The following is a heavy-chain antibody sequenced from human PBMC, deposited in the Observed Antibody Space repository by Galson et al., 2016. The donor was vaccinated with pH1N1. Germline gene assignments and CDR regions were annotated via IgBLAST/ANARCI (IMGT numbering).Heavy chain of an antibody. CDR3: AKGAGANYLVDD. Sequence: SVKVSCKASGGTFSKYGISWVRQARGQGLEWMGWVNTDNGGTKFAAKFQGRVTMSRDRATTTAYMELGSLRSDDTAIYYCAKGAGANYLVDDWGQGTLVIVSS. J-gene: IGHJ4*02. V-gene: IGHV1-2*02. D-gene: IGHD4/OR15-4a*01. CDR1: GGTFSKYG. CDR2: VNTDNGGT.